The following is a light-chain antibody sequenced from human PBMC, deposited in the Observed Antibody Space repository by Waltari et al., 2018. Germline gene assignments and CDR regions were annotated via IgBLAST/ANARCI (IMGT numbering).Light chain of an antibody. J-gene: IGLJ2*01. CDR2: EDT. CDR3: SSTDNSDNHKVV. CDR1: ALTKKY. Sequence: SYDLTQPPSVSVSPGQTAMITCSGDALTKKYAFWYQQKSGRAPVVVIYEDTKRPSGIPERFSGSSSGTMATLTISGAQVEDEADYYCSSTDNSDNHKVVFGGGTKLTVL. V-gene: IGLV3-10*01.